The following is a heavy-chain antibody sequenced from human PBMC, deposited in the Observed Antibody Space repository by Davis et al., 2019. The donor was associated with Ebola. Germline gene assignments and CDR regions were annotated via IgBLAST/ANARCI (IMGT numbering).Heavy chain of an antibody. CDR2: ISGSGGST. D-gene: IGHD1-26*01. Sequence: GESLKISCAASGFTFSSYAMTWVRQAPGKGLEWVSAISGSGGSTYYADSVKGRFTISRDNSKKTLYLQMDSLRGEDTAVYYCVRDSIEGATTFDYWGQGTLVTVAS. J-gene: IGHJ4*02. V-gene: IGHV3-23*01. CDR1: GFTFSSYA. CDR3: VRDSIEGATTFDY.